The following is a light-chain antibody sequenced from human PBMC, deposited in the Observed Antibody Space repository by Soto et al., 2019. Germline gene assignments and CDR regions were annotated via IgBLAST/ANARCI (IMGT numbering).Light chain of an antibody. J-gene: IGKJ2*01. V-gene: IGKV3-11*01. CDR2: DES. CDR1: QSVITY. Sequence: EIVLTQSPATLSLSPGERATLSCRASQSVITYLAWYKQKPGQAPRLLIHDESNRASGVPARFSGSGYGTDFTLTISSLEPEDFAVDYCQQRTNWLYTFGQGTKQEI. CDR3: QQRTNWLYT.